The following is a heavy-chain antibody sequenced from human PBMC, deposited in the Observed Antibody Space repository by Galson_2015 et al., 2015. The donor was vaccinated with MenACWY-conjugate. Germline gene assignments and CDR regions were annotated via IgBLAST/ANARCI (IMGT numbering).Heavy chain of an antibody. V-gene: IGHV3-33*01. J-gene: IGHJ3*01. CDR2: ICYDGSNK. CDR3: ARESRGYSYSYARDAFDV. CDR1: GFTFDAYG. Sequence: SLRLSCAASGFTFDAYGIHWVCQAPGKGLEWVAVICYDGSNKYYADSVKGRFTISRDKSKNTLYLQMNSLRAEDTAVYYCARESRGYSYSYARDAFDVWGQGTMVTVSS. D-gene: IGHD5-18*01.